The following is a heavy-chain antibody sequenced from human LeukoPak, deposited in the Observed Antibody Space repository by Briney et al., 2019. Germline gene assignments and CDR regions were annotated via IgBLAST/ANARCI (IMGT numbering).Heavy chain of an antibody. J-gene: IGHJ3*02. Sequence: QPGGSLRLSCAASGFTFSTYSMNWVRQAPGKGLEWVSYITSSSTIYYADSVRGRFTISRDNAKNSLYLQMNSLRDEDTAVYYCARVDWMIGAFDIWGQGTMVTVSS. V-gene: IGHV3-48*02. D-gene: IGHD3-22*01. CDR3: ARVDWMIGAFDI. CDR2: ITSSSTI. CDR1: GFTFSTYS.